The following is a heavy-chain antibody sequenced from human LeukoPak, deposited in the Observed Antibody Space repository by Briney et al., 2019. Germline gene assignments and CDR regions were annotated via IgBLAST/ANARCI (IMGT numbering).Heavy chain of an antibody. D-gene: IGHD5-24*01. Sequence: ASVTVSCKASGYTFTSYAMHWVRQAPGQGLEWMGWITPSGGTNYPQKFQGRVAITRDTSITTAYMDLSRLTSDDTAVYYCARDRYGDGFAHFDYWGQGALVTVSS. V-gene: IGHV1-2*02. CDR1: GYTFTSYA. CDR2: ITPSGGT. CDR3: ARDRYGDGFAHFDY. J-gene: IGHJ4*02.